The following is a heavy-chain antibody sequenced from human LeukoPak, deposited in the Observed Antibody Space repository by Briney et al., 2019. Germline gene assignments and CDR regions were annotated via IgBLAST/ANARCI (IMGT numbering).Heavy chain of an antibody. D-gene: IGHD3-16*01. V-gene: IGHV3-7*04. J-gene: IGHJ4*02. CDR3: ARGHYDDYE. Sequence: PGGSLRLSCAASGFTVSSYWMNWVRQAPGKGLEWVANIKEHGSETYYVDSVKGRFTISRDYAKNSLYLQMNSLRAEDTAVYYCARGHYDDYEWGRGTLVTVSS. CDR2: IKEHGSET. CDR1: GFTVSSYW.